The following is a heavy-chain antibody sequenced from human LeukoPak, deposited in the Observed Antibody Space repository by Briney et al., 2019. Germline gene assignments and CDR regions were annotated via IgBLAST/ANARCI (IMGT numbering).Heavy chain of an antibody. Sequence: SETLSLTCTVSGDSISRGGCYWTWIRQHPGKGLEWIGYIYYGGSTSYNPSLKSRLTMSVDASKNQFSLNLRSVTAADTAVYYCARETSSWYWFDPWGQGTLVTVSS. J-gene: IGHJ5*02. CDR2: IYYGGST. D-gene: IGHD6-13*01. CDR3: ARETSSWYWFDP. V-gene: IGHV4-31*03. CDR1: GDSISRGGCY.